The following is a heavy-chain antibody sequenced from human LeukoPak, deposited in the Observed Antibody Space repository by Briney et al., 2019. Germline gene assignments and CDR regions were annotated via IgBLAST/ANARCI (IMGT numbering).Heavy chain of an antibody. J-gene: IGHJ4*02. Sequence: GGSLRLSCAASGFTVSTNYMTWVRQAPGKGLEWVSVIYSGGTAYYADSVKGRFSISRDNSKNTLYLQMNSLRAEDTAVYYCARYDYGRSGFDYWGQGTLVTVSS. D-gene: IGHD5-12*01. V-gene: IGHV3-66*01. CDR3: ARYDYGRSGFDY. CDR1: GFTVSTNY. CDR2: IYSGGTA.